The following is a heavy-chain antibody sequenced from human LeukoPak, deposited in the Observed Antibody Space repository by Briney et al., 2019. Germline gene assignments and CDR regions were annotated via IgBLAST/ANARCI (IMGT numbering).Heavy chain of an antibody. D-gene: IGHD4-17*01. J-gene: IGHJ5*02. Sequence: GGSLRLSCAASGFTFSSYGMHWVRQSPGKGLVWISTFDAEDSITRYADSVKGRFTISRDNAKNSLYLQMNSLRAEDTAVYYCAREIYGDYWGVWFDPWGQGTLVTVSS. CDR1: GFTFSSYG. CDR2: FDAEDSIT. CDR3: AREIYGDYWGVWFDP. V-gene: IGHV3-74*01.